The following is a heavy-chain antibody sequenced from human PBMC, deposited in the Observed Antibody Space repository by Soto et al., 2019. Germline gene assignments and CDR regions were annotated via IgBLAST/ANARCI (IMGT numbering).Heavy chain of an antibody. Sequence: GGSLRLSCAASGFTVSSNYMSWVRQAPGKGLEWVSVIYSGGSTDYADSVKGRFTISRDNSKNTLYLQMNSLRAEDTAVYYCAIPPGGRGEPEYFQHWGQGTLVT. CDR3: AIPPGGRGEPEYFQH. V-gene: IGHV3-53*01. CDR2: IYSGGST. D-gene: IGHD4-17*01. J-gene: IGHJ1*01. CDR1: GFTVSSNY.